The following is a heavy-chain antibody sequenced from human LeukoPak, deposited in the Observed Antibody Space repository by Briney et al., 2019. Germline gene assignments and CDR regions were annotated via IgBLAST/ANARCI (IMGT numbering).Heavy chain of an antibody. CDR3: ARFSRGDAFDI. CDR2: IYNSGST. Sequence: GGSLRLSCAASGFTVGYNYMTWVRQAPGKGLEWVAAIYNSGSTYYADSVKGRFTISRDNSKNTLYLQMNSLRAEDTAVYYCARFSRGDAFDIWGQGTMVTVSS. CDR1: GFTVGYNY. V-gene: IGHV3-53*01. J-gene: IGHJ3*02.